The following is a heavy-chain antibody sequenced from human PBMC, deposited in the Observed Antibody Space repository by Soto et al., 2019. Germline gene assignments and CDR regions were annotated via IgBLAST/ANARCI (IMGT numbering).Heavy chain of an antibody. D-gene: IGHD1-20*01. Sequence: VGSLRLSCAASGFNVGAFAVNWVRQAPGKGLEWVSGISVSDAFIYYADAVRGRFSISRDASENILYLQMNSLRVDDTALYYCTRETVAGITGLDYWGPGTLVTVSS. CDR1: GFNVGAFA. CDR3: TRETVAGITGLDY. V-gene: IGHV3-23*01. J-gene: IGHJ4*02. CDR2: ISVSDAFI.